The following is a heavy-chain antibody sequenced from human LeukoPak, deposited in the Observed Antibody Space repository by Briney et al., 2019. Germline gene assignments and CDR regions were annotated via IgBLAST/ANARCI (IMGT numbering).Heavy chain of an antibody. Sequence: PGGSLRLSCAASGFTFSNYWMTWVRQAPGKGLEWAANIKQDGSEKYYVDSVKGRFTTSRDNAKNSLYLQMNSLRAEDTAVYYCARLIGSYRYFDYWGQGTLVTVSS. D-gene: IGHD1-26*01. CDR2: IKQDGSEK. V-gene: IGHV3-7*01. CDR1: GFTFSNYW. CDR3: ARLIGSYRYFDY. J-gene: IGHJ4*02.